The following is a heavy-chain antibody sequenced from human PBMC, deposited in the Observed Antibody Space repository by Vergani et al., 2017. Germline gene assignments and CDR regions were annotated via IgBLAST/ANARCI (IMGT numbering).Heavy chain of an antibody. Sequence: QVQLQESGPGLVKPSETLSLTCTVSGGSISSYYWSWIRQPPGKGLEWIGYIYYSGSTNYNPSLKSRVTISVDTSKNQFSLKLSSVTAADTAVYYCARGKYYYDSSGYYLWGQGTLVTVSS. V-gene: IGHV4-59*01. CDR3: ARGKYYYDSSGYYL. CDR1: GGSISSYY. CDR2: IYYSGST. J-gene: IGHJ4*02. D-gene: IGHD3-22*01.